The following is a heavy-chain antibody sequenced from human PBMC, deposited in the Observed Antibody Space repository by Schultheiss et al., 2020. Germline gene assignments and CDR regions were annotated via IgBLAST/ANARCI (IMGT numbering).Heavy chain of an antibody. D-gene: IGHD3-3*01. V-gene: IGHV3-30*03. CDR2: ISYDGSNK. CDR1: GFTFSSYA. CDR3: ASRTTPYYDFWSGYEDAFDI. J-gene: IGHJ3*02. Sequence: GGSLRLSCAASGFTFSSYAMSWVRQAPGKGLEWVAVISYDGSNKYYADSVKGRFTISRDNAKNSLYLQMNSLRAEDTAVYYCASRTTPYYDFWSGYEDAFDIWGQGTMVTVSS.